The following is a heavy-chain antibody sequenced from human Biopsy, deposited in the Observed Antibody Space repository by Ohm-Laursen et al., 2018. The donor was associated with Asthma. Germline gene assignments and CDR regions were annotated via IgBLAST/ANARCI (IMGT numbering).Heavy chain of an antibody. CDR1: GFMFRSFG. CDR3: AKRRGYSGHDNDY. J-gene: IGHJ4*02. CDR2: ISYDGNHK. D-gene: IGHD5-12*01. V-gene: IGHV3-30*18. Sequence: SLRLSCAASGFMFRSFGMHWVRQAPGKGLEWVAVISYDGNHKFYEDSVKRRFTISRDNSKNTLYLQMNSLRTEDTAVYYCAKRRGYSGHDNDYWGQGTLVIVSS.